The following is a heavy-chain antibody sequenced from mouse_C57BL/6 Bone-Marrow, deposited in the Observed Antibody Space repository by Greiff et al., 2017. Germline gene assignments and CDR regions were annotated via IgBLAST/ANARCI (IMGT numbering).Heavy chain of an antibody. J-gene: IGHJ1*03. V-gene: IGHV1-66*01. CDR1: GYSFTSYY. CDR2: IYPGSGNT. CDR3: ARVDGSSRGYVDV. D-gene: IGHD1-1*01. Sequence: QVQLQQSGPELVKPGASVKISCKASGYSFTSYYIHWVKQRPGQGLEWIGWIYPGSGNTKYNEQFKGKATLTADTSSSTAYMQLSSLTSEDSAVYYCARVDGSSRGYVDVWGTGTTVTVSS.